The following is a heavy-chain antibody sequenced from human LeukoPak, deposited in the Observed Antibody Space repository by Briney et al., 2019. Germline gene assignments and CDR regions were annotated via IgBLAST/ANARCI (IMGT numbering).Heavy chain of an antibody. D-gene: IGHD3-10*01. CDR1: GFTFTTYG. CDR2: IRSDGSNK. Sequence: GGSLRLSCAASGFTFTTYGMHWVRQAPGKGLEWVAFIRSDGSNKYYADSVKGRFTISRDNSKKTLYLQMNSLRTEDTSVYYCARARRSGGITMIRGVRDRGWFDSWGQGTLVTVSS. J-gene: IGHJ5*01. V-gene: IGHV3-30*02. CDR3: ARARRSGGITMIRGVRDRGWFDS.